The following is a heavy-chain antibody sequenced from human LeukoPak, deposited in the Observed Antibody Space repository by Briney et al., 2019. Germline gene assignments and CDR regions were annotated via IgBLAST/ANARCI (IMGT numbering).Heavy chain of an antibody. J-gene: IGHJ4*02. CDR3: ARGLPQSGGWYGTFDY. CDR1: GDSISSYY. V-gene: IGHV4-59*01. CDR2: IHYSGST. Sequence: KPSETLSLTCTVSGDSISSYYWSWIRQPPGKGLEWIGYIHYSGSTNYNPSLKSRVTISVDTSKNQFSLKLSSVTAADTAVYYCARGLPQSGGWYGTFDYWGQGTLVTVSS. D-gene: IGHD6-19*01.